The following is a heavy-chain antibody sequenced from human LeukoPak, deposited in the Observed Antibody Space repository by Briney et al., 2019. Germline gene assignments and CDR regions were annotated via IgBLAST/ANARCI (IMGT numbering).Heavy chain of an antibody. J-gene: IGHJ6*02. CDR2: ISAYNGNT. D-gene: IGHD3-22*01. CDR1: GYTFTSYG. Sequence: RASVKVSCKASGYTFTSYGISWVRQAPGQGLEWMGWISAYNGNTNYAQKLQGRVTMTTDTSTSTAYMELRSLRSDDTAVYYCARGSGDSSGYYYYYYGTDVWGQGTTVTVSS. CDR3: ARGSGDSSGYYYYYYGTDV. V-gene: IGHV1-18*01.